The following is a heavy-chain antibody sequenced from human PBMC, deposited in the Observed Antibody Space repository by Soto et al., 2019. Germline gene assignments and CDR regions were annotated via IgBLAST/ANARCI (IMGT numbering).Heavy chain of an antibody. CDR1: GFTFSSYS. CDR3: ARRDSDMFMDV. V-gene: IGHV3-21*01. CDR2: ISSSSSYI. Sequence: EVQLVESGGGLVKPGGSLRLSCAASGFTFSSYSMNWVRQAPGKGLEWVASISSSSSYIYYADSVKGRFTISRDNAKNSLYLQLNRLRAEDTAMYYCARRDSDMFMDVWGQGTTVTVSS. J-gene: IGHJ6*02. D-gene: IGHD1-26*01.